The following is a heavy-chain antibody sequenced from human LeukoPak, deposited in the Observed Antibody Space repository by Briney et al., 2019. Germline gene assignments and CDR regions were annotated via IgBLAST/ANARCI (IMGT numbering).Heavy chain of an antibody. Sequence: GASVRLSCTVSGYTLTDYYMHWVQQAPGKGLEWMGLVDPEDGETIYAEKFQGRVTIAADTSTDTAYMELSSLRSEDTAVYYCATLGYCTNGVCYNIDYWGQGTLVTVSS. CDR2: VDPEDGET. CDR3: ATLGYCTNGVCYNIDY. V-gene: IGHV1-69-2*01. CDR1: GYTLTDYY. D-gene: IGHD2-8*01. J-gene: IGHJ4*02.